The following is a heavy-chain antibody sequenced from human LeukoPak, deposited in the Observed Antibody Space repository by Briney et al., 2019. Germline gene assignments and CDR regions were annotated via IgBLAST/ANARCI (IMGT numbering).Heavy chain of an antibody. D-gene: IGHD6-6*01. V-gene: IGHV1-18*01. J-gene: IGHJ5*02. CDR2: ISAYNGNT. CDR1: GYTFTTYG. Sequence: ASVKVSCKASGYTFTTYGISWVRQAPGQRLEWMGWISAYNGNTNYAQQFQGRVTMTTDTSMSTAYMELRSLRSDDTAVYYCARDLIAVRPRWFDPWGQGSLVTVSS. CDR3: ARDLIAVRPRWFDP.